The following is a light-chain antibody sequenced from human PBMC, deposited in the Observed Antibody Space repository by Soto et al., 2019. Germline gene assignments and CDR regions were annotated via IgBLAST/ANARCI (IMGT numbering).Light chain of an antibody. CDR1: QSVSNNY. V-gene: IGKV3-20*01. CDR3: QQYVSLPYT. CDR2: RAS. Sequence: EIVLTQSPGTLSLSPGERTTLSCRASQSVSNNYLAWYQQKPGQPPRLLIYRASSRATAIPDRFSGGGSGTDFTLTISRLEPEDSGVYYCQQYVSLPYTFGQGTKLEIK. J-gene: IGKJ2*01.